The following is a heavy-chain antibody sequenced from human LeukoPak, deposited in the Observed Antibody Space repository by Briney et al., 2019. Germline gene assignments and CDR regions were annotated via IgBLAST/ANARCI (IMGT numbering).Heavy chain of an antibody. Sequence: SVKVSCKASGGTFSSYAISWVRQAPGQGLEWMGGIIPIFGAANYAQKFQGRVTITADESMSTAYMELSSLRSEDTAVYYCARLARTYYYDSSGFREDYWGQGTLVTVSS. D-gene: IGHD3-22*01. CDR2: IIPIFGAA. V-gene: IGHV1-69*01. J-gene: IGHJ4*02. CDR1: GGTFSSYA. CDR3: ARLARTYYYDSSGFREDY.